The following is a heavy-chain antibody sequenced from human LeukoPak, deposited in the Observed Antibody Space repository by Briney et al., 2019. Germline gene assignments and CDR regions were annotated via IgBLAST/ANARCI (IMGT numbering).Heavy chain of an antibody. J-gene: IGHJ5*02. CDR3: ARGYRYADR. V-gene: IGHV3-66*01. D-gene: IGHD5-18*01. Sequence: GGSLRLSCAASGFTVSSNYMTWVRQAPGKGLECVSVIYSYGSTYYADSVKGRFIISRDNSKNTMYLQMNSLRVEDTAVYYCARGYRYADRWGQGTLVTVSS. CDR2: IYSYGST. CDR1: GFTVSSNY.